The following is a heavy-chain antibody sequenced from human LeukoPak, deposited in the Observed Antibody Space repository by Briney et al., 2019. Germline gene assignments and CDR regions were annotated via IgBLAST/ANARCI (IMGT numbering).Heavy chain of an antibody. J-gene: IGHJ4*02. Sequence: GESLRLSCAASGFTFSRDATSWGRQAPGKGLEWGSSISSGGGRTYYADYGKGRFTFSRDNSKKTLSLQMNSLRLEETAVYYCAKGDREEVAGGTGFDYWGQGTLVTVSS. V-gene: IGHV3-23*01. CDR3: AKGDREEVAGGTGFDY. D-gene: IGHD6-13*01. CDR1: GFTFSRDA. CDR2: ISSGGGRT.